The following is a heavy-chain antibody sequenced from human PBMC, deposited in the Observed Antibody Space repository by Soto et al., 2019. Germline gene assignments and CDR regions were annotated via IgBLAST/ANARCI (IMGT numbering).Heavy chain of an antibody. J-gene: IGHJ4*02. CDR1: GYTFTGYY. CDR3: ARARTRTVTIDY. CDR2: INPNSGGT. V-gene: IGHV1-2*04. Sequence: ASVKVSCKASGYTFTGYYIHWVRQAPGQGLEWMGWINPNSGGTNYAQKFQGWVTMTRDTSISTAYMELSRLRSDDTAVYYCARARTRTVTIDYWGQGTLVTVSS. D-gene: IGHD4-4*01.